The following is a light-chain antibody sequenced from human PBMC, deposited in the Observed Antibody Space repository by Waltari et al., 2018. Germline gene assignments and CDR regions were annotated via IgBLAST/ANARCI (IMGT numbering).Light chain of an antibody. V-gene: IGLV2-14*03. CDR1: GRDVGACNF. J-gene: IGLJ3*02. CDR2: YVS. CDR3: TSFTSRSTWV. Sequence: QSALTQPVTVSESPGQSTTIPCTGTGRDVGACNFVPWYQQHPGKAPKLMIYYVSNRPPGVSSRFSTSKSGNTASLTISGLQAEDEADYYCTSFTSRSTWVFGGGTKLTVL.